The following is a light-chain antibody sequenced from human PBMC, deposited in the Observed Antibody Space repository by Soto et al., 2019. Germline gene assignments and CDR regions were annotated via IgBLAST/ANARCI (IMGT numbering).Light chain of an antibody. J-gene: IGKJ3*01. CDR1: QSVSTGQ. CDR3: QQYGRLPFT. Sequence: EIVLTQSPGTLSLSPGERGTLSCRASQSVSTGQIAWYQQKYGQAPRLRMYGVSSRAAGIPDRFSGSGSGTDFTLTISSLEPEDFAVYYCQQYGRLPFTFGPGTKVDIK. CDR2: GVS. V-gene: IGKV3-20*01.